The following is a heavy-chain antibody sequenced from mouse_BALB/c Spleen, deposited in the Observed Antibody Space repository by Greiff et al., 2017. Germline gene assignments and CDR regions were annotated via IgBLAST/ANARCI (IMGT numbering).Heavy chain of an antibody. J-gene: IGHJ3*01. Sequence: QVQLQQSGAELGRPGTSVKVSCKASGYAFTNYLIEWVKQRPGQGLEWIGVINPGSGGTNYNEKFKGKATLTADKSSSTAYMQLSSLTSDDSAVYFCGYGNFFAYWGQGTLVTVSA. CDR2: INPGSGGT. D-gene: IGHD2-1*01. V-gene: IGHV1-54*01. CDR3: GYGNFFAY. CDR1: GYAFTNYL.